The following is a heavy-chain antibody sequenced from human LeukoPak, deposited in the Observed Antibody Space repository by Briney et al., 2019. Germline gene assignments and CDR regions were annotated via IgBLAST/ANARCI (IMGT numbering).Heavy chain of an antibody. Sequence: SETLSLTCTVSGGSISNFYWSWLRQPAGKGLEWIGRMYTSGSTQYNPSLKSRVTISVDNSKNQLSLKLTSVTAADTAVYYCARDHYGSGNYKSYFDYWGQGTQVTVSS. D-gene: IGHD3-10*01. CDR3: ARDHYGSGNYKSYFDY. V-gene: IGHV4-4*07. CDR1: GGSISNFY. J-gene: IGHJ4*02. CDR2: MYTSGST.